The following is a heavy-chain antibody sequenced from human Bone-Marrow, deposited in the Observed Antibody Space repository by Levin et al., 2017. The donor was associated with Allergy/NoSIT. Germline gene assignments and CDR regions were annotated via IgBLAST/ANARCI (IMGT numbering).Heavy chain of an antibody. D-gene: IGHD3-16*02. CDR3: AKSPYYDYVWGGYRP. Sequence: GESLKISCATSGFAFSSHAMTWLRQAPERGLEWVSVISGSSENTYYADSVRGRFTISRDSSKNTVYLQMNSLRAEDTAVYYCAKSPYYDYVWGGYRPWGQGTLVTVSS. V-gene: IGHV3-23*01. J-gene: IGHJ5*02. CDR1: GFAFSSHA. CDR2: ISGSSENT.